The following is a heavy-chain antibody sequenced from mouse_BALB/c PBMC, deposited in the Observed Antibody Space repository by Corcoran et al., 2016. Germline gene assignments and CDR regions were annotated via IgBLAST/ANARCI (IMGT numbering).Heavy chain of an antibody. CDR2: INTYTGEP. CDR3: TREPLAMDY. J-gene: IGHJ4*01. Sequence: QIQLVQSGPELKKPGETVKISCKASGYTFTNYGMNWVKQAPGKGLKWMGWINTYTGEPTYADDFKGRFAFSLETSASNAYLQINNLKNEDTATYFCTREPLAMDYWGQGTSVTVSS. V-gene: IGHV9-3-1*01. CDR1: GYTFTNYG.